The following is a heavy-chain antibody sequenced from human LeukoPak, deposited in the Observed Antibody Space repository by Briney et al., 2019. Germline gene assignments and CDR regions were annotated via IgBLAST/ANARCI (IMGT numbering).Heavy chain of an antibody. V-gene: IGHV3-30*02. D-gene: IGHD3-10*01. Sequence: GGSLRLSCAASGFTFDDYGMSWVRQAPGKGLEWVAFIRYDGSNKYYADSVKGRFTISRDNSKNTLYLQMNSLRAEDTAVYYCAKDPGVGRWFDPWGQGTLVTVSS. J-gene: IGHJ5*02. CDR1: GFTFDDYG. CDR2: IRYDGSNK. CDR3: AKDPGVGRWFDP.